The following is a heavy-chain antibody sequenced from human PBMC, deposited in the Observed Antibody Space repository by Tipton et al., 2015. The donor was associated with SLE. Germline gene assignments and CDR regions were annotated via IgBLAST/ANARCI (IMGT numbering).Heavy chain of an antibody. D-gene: IGHD6-19*01. V-gene: IGHV3-23*01. Sequence: SLRLSCAGSGFTFSNYAMNWVRQAPGKGLEWVSGISGSGGSTYDGDSVKGRFTISRDNSKNTLYLQMNSLRSEDTAVYYCAKDFRSSGWYGLSEGADFRGQGTLVTVSS. CDR1: GFTFSNYA. CDR3: AKDFRSSGWYGLSEGADF. J-gene: IGHJ4*02. CDR2: ISGSGGST.